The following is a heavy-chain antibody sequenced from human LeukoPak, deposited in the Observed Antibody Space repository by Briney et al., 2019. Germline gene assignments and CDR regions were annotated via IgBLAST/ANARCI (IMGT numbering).Heavy chain of an antibody. D-gene: IGHD3-3*01. J-gene: IGHJ4*02. Sequence: SETLSLTCTVSGGSISSGGYYWSWIRQPPGKGLEWIGYIYHSGSTYYNPSLKSRVTISVDRSKNQFSLKLSSVTAADTAVYYCARLLHYDFWSGSGHSLGPLLDWGQGTLVTVSS. CDR1: GGSISSGGYY. CDR3: ARLLHYDFWSGSGHSLGPLLD. CDR2: IYHSGST. V-gene: IGHV4-30-2*01.